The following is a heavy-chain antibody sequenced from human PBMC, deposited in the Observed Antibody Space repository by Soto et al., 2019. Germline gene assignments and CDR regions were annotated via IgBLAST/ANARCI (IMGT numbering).Heavy chain of an antibody. CDR2: VSSARNYT. CDR1: GFSLSDHY. Sequence: GGSLRLSCSASGFSLSDHYMSWIRQAPGRWLEWISYVSSARNYTNYADSVKGRFAISRDNAKNSVYLQMSSLRGEDMAMYYCARGAHHSRWFQWFDAWGRGXLVTVYS. J-gene: IGHJ5*02. D-gene: IGHD6-13*01. V-gene: IGHV3-11*06. CDR3: ARGAHHSRWFQWFDA.